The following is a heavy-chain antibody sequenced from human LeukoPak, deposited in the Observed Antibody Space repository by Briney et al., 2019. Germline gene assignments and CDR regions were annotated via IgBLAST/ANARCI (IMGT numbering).Heavy chain of an antibody. CDR1: GGSISSGGYS. CDR3: AREKDSFFDP. CDR2: IYHSGST. V-gene: IGHV4-30-2*01. Sequence: SQTLSLTCAVSGGSISSGGYSWSWIRRPPGKGLEWIGYIYHSGSTYYNPSLKSRVTISVDRSKNQFSLKLSSVTAADTAVYYCAREKDSFFDPWGQGTLVTVSS. D-gene: IGHD2-15*01. J-gene: IGHJ5*02.